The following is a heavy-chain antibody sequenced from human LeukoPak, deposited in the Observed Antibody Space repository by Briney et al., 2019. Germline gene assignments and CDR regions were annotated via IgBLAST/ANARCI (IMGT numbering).Heavy chain of an antibody. Sequence: PSETLSLTCTVSGGSIGSYYWSWIRQPPGKGLEWIGYIYYSGSTNYNPSLKSRVTISVDTSKNQFSLKLSSVTAADTAVYYCARAESSGWYGNFDYWGQGTLVTVSS. D-gene: IGHD6-19*01. V-gene: IGHV4-59*01. J-gene: IGHJ4*02. CDR3: ARAESSGWYGNFDY. CDR1: GGSIGSYY. CDR2: IYYSGST.